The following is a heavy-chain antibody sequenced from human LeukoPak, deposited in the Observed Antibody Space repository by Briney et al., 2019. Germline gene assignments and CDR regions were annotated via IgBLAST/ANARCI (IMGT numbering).Heavy chain of an antibody. CDR2: MSAYNGNT. CDR1: GYTFTSYG. J-gene: IGHJ5*02. V-gene: IGHV1-18*01. CDR3: AREAVVGGYCSSTSCYRYNWFDP. Sequence: ASVKVSCKASGYTFTSYGISWVRQAPGQGLEWMGWMSAYNGNTNYAQKLQGRVTMTTDTSTSTAYMELRSLRSDDTAVYYCAREAVVGGYCSSTSCYRYNWFDPWGQGTLVTVSS. D-gene: IGHD2-2*01.